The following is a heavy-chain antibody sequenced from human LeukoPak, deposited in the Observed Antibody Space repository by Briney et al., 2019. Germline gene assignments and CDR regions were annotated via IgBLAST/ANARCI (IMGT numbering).Heavy chain of an antibody. CDR3: DNSSETMKYFQH. V-gene: IGHV4-4*09. CDR2: IYTSGST. Sequence: SETLSLTCTVSGGSISSYYWSWIRQPPGKGLEWIGYIYTSGSTNYNPSLKSRVTISVDTSKNQFSLKLSSVSAADTAVYYCDNSSETMKYFQHWGQGTLVTVSS. J-gene: IGHJ1*01. CDR1: GGSISSYY. D-gene: IGHD3-22*01.